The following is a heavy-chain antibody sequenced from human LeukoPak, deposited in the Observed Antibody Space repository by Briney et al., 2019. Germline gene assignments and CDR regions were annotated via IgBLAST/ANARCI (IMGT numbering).Heavy chain of an antibody. D-gene: IGHD1-26*01. CDR3: ARDFRPRTDPGRSGFLFAFDI. Sequence: SQTLSLTCTVSGGSISSGDYYWSWIRQPPGKGLEWIGYIYYSGSTYYNPSLKSRVTISVYTSKNQFSLKLSSVTAADTAVYYCARDFRPRTDPGRSGFLFAFDIWGQGTMVTVSS. CDR1: GGSISSGDYY. V-gene: IGHV4-30-4*01. CDR2: IYYSGST. J-gene: IGHJ3*02.